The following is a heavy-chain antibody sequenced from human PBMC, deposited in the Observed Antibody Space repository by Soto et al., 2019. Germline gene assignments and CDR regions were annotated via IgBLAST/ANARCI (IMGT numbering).Heavy chain of an antibody. D-gene: IGHD6-13*01. J-gene: IGHJ4*02. CDR2: IYYSGSS. Sequence: QLQGLGPGLVKPSETLSLTCTISGDSISSSTYYWAWIRQPPGKGLEWIGSIYYSGSSYYNPSLKSRVTKSADTSNDQFSLSLSSVTAADTALYFCATSNSWQYYFDNWDQGTLVTVSS. V-gene: IGHV4-39*01. CDR3: ATSNSWQYYFDN. CDR1: GDSISSSTYY.